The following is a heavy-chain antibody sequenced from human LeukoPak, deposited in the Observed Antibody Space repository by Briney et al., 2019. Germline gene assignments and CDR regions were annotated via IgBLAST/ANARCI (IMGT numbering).Heavy chain of an antibody. Sequence: GASVKVSCKASGYTFTAHYIHWVRQAPGQGLEWMGWINPNSGGTNYAQKFQGRVTMTRDTSISTAYMELNGLRSDDTAMYYCVTSGALGQGTLVTVSS. CDR3: VTSGA. J-gene: IGHJ5*02. V-gene: IGHV1-2*02. D-gene: IGHD2-8*02. CDR1: GYTFTAHY. CDR2: INPNSGGT.